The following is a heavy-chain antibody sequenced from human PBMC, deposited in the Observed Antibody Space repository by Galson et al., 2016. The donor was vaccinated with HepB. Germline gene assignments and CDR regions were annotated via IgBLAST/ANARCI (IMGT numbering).Heavy chain of an antibody. J-gene: IGHJ4*02. CDR1: GFTFSNRG. CDR2: DSMDGRRK. V-gene: IGHV3-30*18. D-gene: IGHD2/OR15-2a*01. CDR3: AKRHEYCPPVGCSVDS. Sequence: SLRLSCAASGFTFSNRGMHWVRQAPGKGLEWVAADSMDGRRKFYADSAKGRFTISRDNSNNMLFLQMSSLRADDTAVYYCAKRHEYCPPVGCSVDSWGQGTLVSVSS.